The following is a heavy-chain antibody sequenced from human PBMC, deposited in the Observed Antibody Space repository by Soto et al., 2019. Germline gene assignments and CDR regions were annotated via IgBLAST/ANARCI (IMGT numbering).Heavy chain of an antibody. CDR1: GYTFTGYY. J-gene: IGHJ6*02. D-gene: IGHD3-22*01. Sequence: QVQLVQSGAEVKKPGASVKVSCKASGYTFTGYYMHWVRQAPGQGLEWMGWINPNSGGTNYAQKFQGWVTMTRDTSISTAYMERSRLRSDDTAVYYCARESPPPHGDSSGYYGYYYYGMDVWGQGTTVTVSS. CDR3: ARESPPPHGDSSGYYGYYYYGMDV. CDR2: INPNSGGT. V-gene: IGHV1-2*04.